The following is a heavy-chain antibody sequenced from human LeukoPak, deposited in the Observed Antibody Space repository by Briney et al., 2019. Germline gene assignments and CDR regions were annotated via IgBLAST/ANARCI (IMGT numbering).Heavy chain of an antibody. CDR3: ARDPDGIAAAGLDPEFYFDY. V-gene: IGHV3-21*01. Sequence: GGSLRLSCAASGFTFSSYSMNWVRQAPGKGLEWVSSISSSSSYIYYADSVKGRFTISRDNAKNSLYLQMNSLRAEDTAVYYCARDPDGIAAAGLDPEFYFDYWGQGTLVTVSS. D-gene: IGHD6-13*01. J-gene: IGHJ4*02. CDR2: ISSSSSYI. CDR1: GFTFSSYS.